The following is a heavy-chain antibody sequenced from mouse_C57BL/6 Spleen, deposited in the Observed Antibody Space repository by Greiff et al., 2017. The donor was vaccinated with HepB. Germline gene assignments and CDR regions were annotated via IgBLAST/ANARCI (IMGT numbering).Heavy chain of an antibody. CDR3: ARRAGSSYAFDY. V-gene: IGHV1-18*01. J-gene: IGHJ2*01. D-gene: IGHD1-1*01. Sequence: VQLQQSGPELVKPGASVKIPCKASGYTFTDYNMDWVQQSHGKSLEWIGDINPNNGGTIYNQKFKGKATLTVDKSSSTAYMELRSLTSEDTAVYYCARRAGSSYAFDYWGQGTTLTVSS. CDR2: INPNNGGT. CDR1: GYTFTDYN.